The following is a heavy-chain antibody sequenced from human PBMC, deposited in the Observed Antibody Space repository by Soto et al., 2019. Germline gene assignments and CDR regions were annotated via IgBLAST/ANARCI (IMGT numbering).Heavy chain of an antibody. D-gene: IGHD3-16*01. V-gene: IGHV1-18*04. CDR2: ISPYNGKT. Sequence: QVQLVQSGAEVKKPGASVKVSCQTSGYRFTSYGVVWVRQAPGQGLEWMGWISPYNGKTNYAQKFQGRVRMTTDTSTTTASMELRSLKSDDTAVYFCARSMITFGGVSGDHWGQGTLVTGSS. J-gene: IGHJ4*02. CDR3: ARSMITFGGVSGDH. CDR1: GYRFTSYG.